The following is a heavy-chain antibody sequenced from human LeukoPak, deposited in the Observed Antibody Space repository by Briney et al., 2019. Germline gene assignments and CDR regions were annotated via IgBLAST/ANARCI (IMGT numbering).Heavy chain of an antibody. CDR2: ISGSGGST. V-gene: IGHV3-23*01. J-gene: IGHJ5*02. Sequence: GGSLRLSCAASGFTFSSYAMSWVRQAPGKGLEWVSAISGSGGSTYYADSVKGRFTISRDNSKNTLYLQMNSLRAEDTAVYYCAKASTSLLVVVAANWFDPWGQGTLVTVSS. D-gene: IGHD2-15*01. CDR1: GFTFSSYA. CDR3: AKASTSLLVVVAANWFDP.